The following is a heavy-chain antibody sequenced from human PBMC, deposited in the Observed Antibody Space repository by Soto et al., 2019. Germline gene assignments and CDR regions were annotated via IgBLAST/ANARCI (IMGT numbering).Heavy chain of an antibody. CDR2: ISSSSLYI. V-gene: IGHV3-21*01. Sequence: EVQLVESGGGLVKPGGSLRLSCAASGFTFSTYSMNWVRQAPGKGLEWVSSISSSSLYIYYADSVKGRFTISRDNAKNSLFLQMISLRAEDTAVYYCARVCELLLNCDYYYGMDIWGQGTTVTVSS. J-gene: IGHJ6*02. CDR1: GFTFSTYS. D-gene: IGHD1-26*01. CDR3: ARVCELLLNCDYYYGMDI.